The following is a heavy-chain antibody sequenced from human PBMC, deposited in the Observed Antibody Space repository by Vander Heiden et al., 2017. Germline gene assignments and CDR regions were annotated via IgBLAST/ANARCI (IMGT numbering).Heavy chain of an antibody. CDR2: ISWNSAVV. V-gene: IGHV3-9*01. D-gene: IGHD3-3*01. Sequence: MDLVESGGGVAQPGWSLRPPWAASGFPCEEYGRHWVRQVPGKGLEWVSGISWNSAVVGYADSVKGRFTVSRDNAKSSLYLEMNSLRVEDTALYFCAKVNDVWSGGGMDVWGQGTTVIVSS. J-gene: IGHJ6*02. CDR1: GFPCEEYG. CDR3: AKVNDVWSGGGMDV.